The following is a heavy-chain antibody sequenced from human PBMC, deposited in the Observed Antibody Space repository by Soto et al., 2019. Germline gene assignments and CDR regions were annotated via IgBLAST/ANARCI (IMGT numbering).Heavy chain of an antibody. CDR3: ARDKGIVATYDY. CDR2: ISSSSRYI. CDR1: GFTFSSYS. V-gene: IGHV3-21*01. Sequence: EVQLVESGGGLVKPGGSLRLSCAASGFTFSSYSMNWVRQAPGKGLEWVSSISSSSRYIYYADSVKGRFTISRDNAKNSLYLQMNSLRAEDTAVYYCARDKGIVATYDYWGQGTLVTVSS. D-gene: IGHD5-12*01. J-gene: IGHJ4*02.